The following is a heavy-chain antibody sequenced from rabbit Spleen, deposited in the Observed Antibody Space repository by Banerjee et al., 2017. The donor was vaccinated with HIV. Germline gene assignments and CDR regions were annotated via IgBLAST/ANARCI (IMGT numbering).Heavy chain of an antibody. D-gene: IGHD4-1*01. Sequence: QEQLVESGGGLVKPGASLTLICTASGFSFSNGFDMSWVRQAPGKGLEWIGYIYSTIHYTYYANWAKGRFTISKTSSTMVTLQMTSLTVADTATYFCARVSESSGWGEDLWGPGTLVTVS. CDR2: IYSTIHYT. V-gene: IGHV1S45*01. CDR3: ARVSESSGWGEDL. CDR1: GFSFSNGFD. J-gene: IGHJ4*01.